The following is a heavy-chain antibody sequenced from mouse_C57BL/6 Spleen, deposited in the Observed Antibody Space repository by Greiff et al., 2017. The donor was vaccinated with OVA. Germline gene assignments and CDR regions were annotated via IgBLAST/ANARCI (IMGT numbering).Heavy chain of an antibody. D-gene: IGHD2-5*01. V-gene: IGHV3-6*01. CDR3: ARVDYSNFYYAMDY. CDR2: ISYDGSN. Sequence: EVKLVESGPGLVKPSQSLSLTCSVTGYSITSGYYWNWIRQFPGNKLERMGYISYDGSNNYNPSLKNRISITRDTSKNQFFLKLNSVTTEDTATYYCARVDYSNFYYAMDYWGQGTSVTVSS. CDR1: GYSITSGYY. J-gene: IGHJ4*01.